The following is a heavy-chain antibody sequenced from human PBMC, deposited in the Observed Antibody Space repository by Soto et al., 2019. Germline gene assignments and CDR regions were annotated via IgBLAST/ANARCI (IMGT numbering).Heavy chain of an antibody. J-gene: IGHJ6*02. CDR1: GYSFTRYG. CDR3: AMVDVYVTPSPQDV. CDR2: INAYNGNT. V-gene: IGHV1-18*01. D-gene: IGHD3-16*01. Sequence: QVQLVQSGAEVKNPGASVKVSCKASGYSFTRYGIGWARQAPGQGLEWMGWINAYNGNTNYAQNLQGRLTPTTDTSTTTAYIELRSLRSNDTAIYYCAMVDVYVTPSPQDVWGQGTTVTVSS.